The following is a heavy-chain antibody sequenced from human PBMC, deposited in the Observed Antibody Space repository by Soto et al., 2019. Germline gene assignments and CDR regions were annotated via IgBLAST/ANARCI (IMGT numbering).Heavy chain of an antibody. CDR2: IYHSGST. D-gene: IGHD5-12*01. CDR3: ATEVELATNTLVSY. Sequence: PSETLSLTCAVSGGSISSGGYSWSWIRQPPGKGLEWIGYIYHSGSTYYNPSLKSRVTISVDTSKNQFSMKLSSVTAADTAVYYCATEVELATNTLVSYWGQGTLVTVSS. J-gene: IGHJ4*02. CDR1: GGSISSGGYS. V-gene: IGHV4-30-2*02.